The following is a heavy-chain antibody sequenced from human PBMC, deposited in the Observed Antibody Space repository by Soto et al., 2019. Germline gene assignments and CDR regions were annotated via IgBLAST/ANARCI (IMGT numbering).Heavy chain of an antibody. V-gene: IGHV4-39*01. D-gene: IGHD2-15*01. J-gene: IGHJ4*02. Sequence: SETLSLTCTVSGGSISSSSYYWGWIRQPPGKGLEWIGSIYYSGSTYSNPSLKSRVTISVDTSKNQFSLKLSSVTAADTAVYYCARRGRDCSGGSCNPLPFDYWGQGTLVTVSP. CDR2: IYYSGST. CDR3: ARRGRDCSGGSCNPLPFDY. CDR1: GGSISSSSYY.